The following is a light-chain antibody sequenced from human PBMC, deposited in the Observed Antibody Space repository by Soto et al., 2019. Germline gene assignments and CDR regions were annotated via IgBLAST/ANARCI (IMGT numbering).Light chain of an antibody. Sequence: EIVLTQSPGTLSLSPGERATLSCRASQSVSSSYLAWYQQKPGQAPRLLIYGASSRATAIPDMFSGSGSGTDFTLTISRLEPEDVAVYYCQQYGSSPWTFGQGTKVEIK. J-gene: IGKJ1*01. CDR2: GAS. V-gene: IGKV3-20*01. CDR1: QSVSSSY. CDR3: QQYGSSPWT.